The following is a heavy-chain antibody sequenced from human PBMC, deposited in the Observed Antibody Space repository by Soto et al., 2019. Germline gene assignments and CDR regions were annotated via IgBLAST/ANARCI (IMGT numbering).Heavy chain of an antibody. CDR2: IWYDGSSK. J-gene: IGHJ6*02. CDR1: GFTFSSYG. CDR3: ARATYYYDSGSLSAYGMDV. Sequence: GGSLRLSCAASGFTFSSYGMHWVRQAPGKGLNWVAVIWYDGSSKYYADSVKGRFTISRDNSKNTLSLQMNSLRAEDTAVYYCARATYYYDSGSLSAYGMDVWGQGTTVTVSS. D-gene: IGHD3-10*01. V-gene: IGHV3-33*01.